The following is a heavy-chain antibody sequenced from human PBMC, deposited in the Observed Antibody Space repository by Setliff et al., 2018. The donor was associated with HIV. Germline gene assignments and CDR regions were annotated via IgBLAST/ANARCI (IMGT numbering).Heavy chain of an antibody. J-gene: IGHJ4*02. CDR2: IYYSGST. D-gene: IGHD1-26*01. V-gene: IGHV4-39*01. CDR1: GISISSSSYS. CDR3: ARLRSYVEPKRCFDY. Sequence: PSETLSLTCTVSGISISSSSYSWGWVRQPPGKALEWIGHIYYSGSTFNNPSLKSRVTISVDTSKNQFSLKVTSVTAADTALYYCARLRSYVEPKRCFDYWGQGTLVTVSS.